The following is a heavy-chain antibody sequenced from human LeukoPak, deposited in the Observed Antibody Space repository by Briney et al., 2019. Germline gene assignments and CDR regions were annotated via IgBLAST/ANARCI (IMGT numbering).Heavy chain of an antibody. CDR3: ARDSGDHSYYDFWSGHYNWFDP. J-gene: IGHJ5*02. CDR2: ISYDGSNK. Sequence: GGSLRLSCAASGFTFSSYGMHWVRQAPGKGLEWVAVISYDGSNKYYADSVKGRFTISRDNSKNSLYLQMNSLRAEDTAVYYCARDSGDHSYYDFWSGHYNWFDPWGQGTLVTVSS. CDR1: GFTFSSYG. D-gene: IGHD3-3*01. V-gene: IGHV3-33*05.